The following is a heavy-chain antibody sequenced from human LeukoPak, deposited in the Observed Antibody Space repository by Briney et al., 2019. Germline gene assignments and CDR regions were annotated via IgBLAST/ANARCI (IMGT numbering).Heavy chain of an antibody. CDR1: GFIFSRYG. V-gene: IGHV3-64*01. Sequence: PGGSLRLSCVASGFIFSRYGMHWVRQAPGKGLEYVSAISNSGGSTYYANSVKGRFTISRDNSKNTLYLQMGSLRGEDMAVYYCARGLITGAAGTCYYYGMDVWGQGTTVTVSS. D-gene: IGHD6-13*01. J-gene: IGHJ6*02. CDR2: ISNSGGST. CDR3: ARGLITGAAGTCYYYGMDV.